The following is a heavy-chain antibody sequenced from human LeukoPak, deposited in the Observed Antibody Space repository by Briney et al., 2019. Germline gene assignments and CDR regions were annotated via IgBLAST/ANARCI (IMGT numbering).Heavy chain of an antibody. CDR2: MNPNSGNT. V-gene: IGHV1-8*03. D-gene: IGHD3-3*01. CDR1: GYTFTSYD. Sequence: ASAKVSCKASGYTFTSYDINWVRQATGQGLEWMGWMNPNSGNTGYAQKFQGRVTITRNTSISTAYMELSSLRSEDTAVYYCARCRITIFGVVIRGGFDYWGQGTLVTVSS. CDR3: ARCRITIFGVVIRGGFDY. J-gene: IGHJ4*02.